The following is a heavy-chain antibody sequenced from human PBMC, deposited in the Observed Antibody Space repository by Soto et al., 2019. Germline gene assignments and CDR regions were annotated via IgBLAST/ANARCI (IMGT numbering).Heavy chain of an antibody. CDR3: ARGAKKLQGGFDY. Sequence: PGGSLRLSCAASGFTFSSYSMNWVRQAPGKGLEWVSSINSSSSYIYYADSVKGRYTISRDNAKNSLYLQMNSLRAEDTAVYYCARGAKKLQGGFDYWGQGTLVTVSS. D-gene: IGHD1-26*01. J-gene: IGHJ4*02. V-gene: IGHV3-21*01. CDR2: INSSSSYI. CDR1: GFTFSSYS.